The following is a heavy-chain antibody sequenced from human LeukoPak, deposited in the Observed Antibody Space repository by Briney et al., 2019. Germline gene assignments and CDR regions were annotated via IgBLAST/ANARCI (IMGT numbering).Heavy chain of an antibody. J-gene: IGHJ4*02. Sequence: GGSLRLSCAASGFTFSSYRMTWVRQAPGKGLEGVANINQDGSEKNYVDSVKGRFTISRDNAKNSLYLQMNSLRAEDTAVYYCATRSSHTSSWYVYLFWDYWGQGALVTVSS. CDR2: INQDGSEK. D-gene: IGHD6-13*01. CDR3: ATRSSHTSSWYVYLFWDY. V-gene: IGHV3-7*01. CDR1: GFTFSSYR.